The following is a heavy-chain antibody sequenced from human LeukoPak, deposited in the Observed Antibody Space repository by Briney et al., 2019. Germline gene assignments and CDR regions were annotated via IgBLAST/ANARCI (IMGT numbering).Heavy chain of an antibody. CDR1: GFTFSSYA. V-gene: IGHV3-23*01. Sequence: GGSLRLSCAASGFTFSSYAMSWVRQAPGKGLEWVSAISGSGGSTYYADSVKGRFTISRDNSKNTLYLQMNSLRAEDTAVYYCAQDRSGITMVRGVVYYFDYWGQGTLVTVSS. CDR2: ISGSGGST. D-gene: IGHD3-10*01. CDR3: AQDRSGITMVRGVVYYFDY. J-gene: IGHJ4*02.